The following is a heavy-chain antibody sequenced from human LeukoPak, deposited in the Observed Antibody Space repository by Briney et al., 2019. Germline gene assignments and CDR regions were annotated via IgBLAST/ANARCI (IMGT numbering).Heavy chain of an antibody. CDR1: GFTFSSYS. D-gene: IGHD1-26*01. J-gene: IGHJ4*02. V-gene: IGHV3-48*02. Sequence: GGSLRLSCAASGFTFSSYSMNWVRQAPGKGLEWVPHITASGTAMFYADSVKGRFTISRDNAKNSLYLQMNSLRDEDTAVYYCASSGSYRFDYWGQGTLVTVSS. CDR3: ASSGSYRFDY. CDR2: ITASGTAM.